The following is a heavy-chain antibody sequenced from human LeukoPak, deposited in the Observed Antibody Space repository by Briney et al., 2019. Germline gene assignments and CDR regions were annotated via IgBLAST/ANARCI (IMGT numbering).Heavy chain of an antibody. CDR2: IYSGGST. CDR1: GFSFSTYA. V-gene: IGHV3-23*03. D-gene: IGHD3-10*01. Sequence: GGSLRLSCAASGFSFSTYAMNWVRQAPGKGLEWVSVIYSGGSTYYADSVKGRFTISRDDSKNTAYLQMNSLKTEDTAVYYCTRPFYGSGSYYEDYWGQGTLVTVSS. J-gene: IGHJ4*02. CDR3: TRPFYGSGSYYEDY.